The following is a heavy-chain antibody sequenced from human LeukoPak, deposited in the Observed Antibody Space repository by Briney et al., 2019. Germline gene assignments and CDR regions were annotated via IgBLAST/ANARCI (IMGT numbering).Heavy chain of an antibody. J-gene: IGHJ4*02. CDR3: ARYDFWSGYYSVYGSYFDY. CDR2: ISSSGSTI. CDR1: GFTLSRYW. Sequence: PGGSLRLSCAASGFTLSRYWMHWVRQVPGKGLEWVSYISSSGSTIYYADSVKGRFTISRDNAKNSLYLQMNSLRAEDTAVYYCARYDFWSGYYSVYGSYFDYWGQGTLVTVSS. V-gene: IGHV3-48*04. D-gene: IGHD3-3*01.